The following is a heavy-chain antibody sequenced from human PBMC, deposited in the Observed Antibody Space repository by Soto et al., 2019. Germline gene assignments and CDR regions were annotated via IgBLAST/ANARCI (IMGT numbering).Heavy chain of an antibody. CDR2: IYHSGST. J-gene: IGHJ4*02. Sequence: PPETLSLTCAVSGYSISSGYYWGWIRQPPGKGLEWIGSIYHSGSTYYNPSLKSRVTISVDTSKNQFSLKLSSVTAADTAVYYCESGRITPIVAYYFDYWGQGTLVTVYS. V-gene: IGHV4-38-2*01. D-gene: IGHD3-22*01. CDR1: GYSISSGYY. CDR3: ESGRITPIVAYYFDY.